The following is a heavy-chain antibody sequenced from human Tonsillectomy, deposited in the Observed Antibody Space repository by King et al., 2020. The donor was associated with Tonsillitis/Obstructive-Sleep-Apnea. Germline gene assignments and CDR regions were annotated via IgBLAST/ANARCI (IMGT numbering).Heavy chain of an antibody. J-gene: IGHJ4*02. CDR2: IWYDGSNK. CDR1: GFTFSSYG. Sequence: VQLVESGGGVVQPGRSLRLSCAASGFTFSSYGMHWVRQAPGKGLEWVAVIWYDGSNKYYADSVKGRFTISRDNSKNTLYLQMNSLRDEDTAVYYCARDRDDFWSPAYWGQGTLVTVSS. V-gene: IGHV3-33*01. D-gene: IGHD3-3*01. CDR3: ARDRDDFWSPAY.